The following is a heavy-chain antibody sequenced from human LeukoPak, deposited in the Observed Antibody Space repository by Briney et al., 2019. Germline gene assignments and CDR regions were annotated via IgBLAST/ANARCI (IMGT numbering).Heavy chain of an antibody. CDR2: IIDSGDIT. CDR1: GLTFSSYA. V-gene: IGHV3-23*01. Sequence: PGGSLRLSCEASGLTFSSYAMSWVRHAQGKGLEWVSGIIDSGDITYYGNSVKGRFTISRDNSKNTLYLQMNSLRAEDTAVYYCAKLGGQEVYNYYVGVWGKGTTVAVSS. CDR3: AKLGGQEVYNYYVGV. J-gene: IGHJ6*03. D-gene: IGHD3-16*01.